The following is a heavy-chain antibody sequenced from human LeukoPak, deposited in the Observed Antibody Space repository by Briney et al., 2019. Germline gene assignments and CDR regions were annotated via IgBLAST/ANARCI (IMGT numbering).Heavy chain of an antibody. Sequence: GRSLRLSCAASGFTFSSYGMHWVRQAPGKGLEWVAVIWYDGSNKYYADSVKGRFTISRDNAKNSLYLQMNSLRDEDTAVYYCARPPAGGGDYLDAVGYWGQGTLVTVSS. CDR2: IWYDGSNK. J-gene: IGHJ4*02. D-gene: IGHD2-21*02. CDR3: ARPPAGGGDYLDAVGY. CDR1: GFTFSSYG. V-gene: IGHV3-33*01.